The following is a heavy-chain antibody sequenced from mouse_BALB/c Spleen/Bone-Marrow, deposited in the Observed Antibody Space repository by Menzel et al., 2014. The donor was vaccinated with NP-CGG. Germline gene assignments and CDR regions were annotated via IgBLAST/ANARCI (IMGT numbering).Heavy chain of an antibody. V-gene: IGHV1-69*02. J-gene: IGHJ4*01. CDR1: GYTFTSYW. D-gene: IGHD2-3*01. CDR3: ARALGDGYYYAMDY. CDR2: IDPSDSET. Sequence: VKLMESGAELVKPGAPVKLSCKASGYTFTSYWMNWVKQRPGRGLEWIGRIDPSDSETHYNQKFKDKATLTVDKSSSTAYIQLSSLTSEDSAVYYCARALGDGYYYAMDYWGQGTSVTVSS.